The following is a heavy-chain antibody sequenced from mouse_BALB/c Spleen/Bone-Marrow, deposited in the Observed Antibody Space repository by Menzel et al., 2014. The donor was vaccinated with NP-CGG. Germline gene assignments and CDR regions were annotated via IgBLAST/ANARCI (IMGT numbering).Heavy chain of an antibody. CDR3: TRSGPGFAY. CDR2: INPSSGGT. CDR1: GYTFTSYF. V-gene: IGHV1S81*02. J-gene: IGHJ3*01. Sequence: QVQLQQSGAELVKPGASVKLSCKASGYTFTSYFLYWVKQRPGQGLEWIGEINPSSGGTNFNEKFKSKATLTIDKSSSRVYMQLSSLTSADSAVYYCTRSGPGFAYGGQGTLVTVS.